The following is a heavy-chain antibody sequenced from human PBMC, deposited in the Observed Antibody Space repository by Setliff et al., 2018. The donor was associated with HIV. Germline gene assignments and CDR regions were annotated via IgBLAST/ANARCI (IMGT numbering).Heavy chain of an antibody. Sequence: GGSLRLSCAASGFTFSDYDIHWVRQAPGKGLEWVAFMRYDGSNKDYADSVKGRFTISRDNSKNTLFLQMTNMDPVDTATYYCAHSTFVAAAGGFDYWGQGTLVTVSS. V-gene: IGHV3-30*02. CDR2: MRYDGSNK. CDR1: GFTFSDYD. CDR3: AHSTFVAAAGGFDY. J-gene: IGHJ4*02. D-gene: IGHD6-13*01.